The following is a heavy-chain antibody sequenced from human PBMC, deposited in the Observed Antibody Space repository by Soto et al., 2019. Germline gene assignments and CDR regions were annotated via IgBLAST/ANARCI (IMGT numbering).Heavy chain of an antibody. CDR3: ARDFDCADGVCYTGYYYYGLDV. J-gene: IGHJ6*02. Sequence: TGGSLRLSCGVSGGTFSGYSRNWVRQTPGKGLEWLSYISSAGTTISYADSVKGRFTISRDNAKNSLYLQMNSLRDEDTAVYYCARDFDCADGVCYTGYYYYGLDVWGQGTTVTVS. V-gene: IGHV3-48*02. CDR2: ISSAGTTI. CDR1: GGTFSGYS. D-gene: IGHD2-8*01.